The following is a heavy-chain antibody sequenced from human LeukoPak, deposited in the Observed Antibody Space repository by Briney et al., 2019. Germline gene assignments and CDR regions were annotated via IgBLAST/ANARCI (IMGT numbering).Heavy chain of an antibody. J-gene: IGHJ6*02. CDR3: ARSDSSSSLVLGSYYGMDV. Sequence: PSETLSLTCTVSGGSISSSSYYWGWIRQPPGKGLEWIGSIYHSGDTYYNPSLKSRVTISVDTSKNQFSLQLTSVTAADTAVYYCARSDSSSSLVLGSYYGMDVWGQGTTVTVSS. CDR1: GGSISSSSYY. D-gene: IGHD6-6*01. CDR2: IYHSGDT. V-gene: IGHV4-39*01.